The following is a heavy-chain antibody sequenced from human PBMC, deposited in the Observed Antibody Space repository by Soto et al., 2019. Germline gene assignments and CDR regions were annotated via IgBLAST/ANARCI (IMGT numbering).Heavy chain of an antibody. V-gene: IGHV3-23*01. Sequence: GGSLRLSCTASGFTFSTFAMDWVRQAPGKGLEWVSAISASGGATYYADSVKGRFTISRDNSKNTLFLQMYSLRAEDTAVYYCAKDPTLRLGELSFFDYWGQGTLVTVSS. CDR1: GFTFSTFA. CDR2: ISASGGAT. CDR3: AKDPTLRLGELSFFDY. J-gene: IGHJ4*02. D-gene: IGHD3-16*02.